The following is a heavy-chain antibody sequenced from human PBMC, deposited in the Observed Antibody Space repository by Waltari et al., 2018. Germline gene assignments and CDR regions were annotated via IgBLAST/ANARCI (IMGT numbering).Heavy chain of an antibody. CDR2: ISGGGDSA. V-gene: IGHV3-23*01. CDR1: GFTFNSCS. J-gene: IGHJ4*02. Sequence: EVQMLESGGRLVQPGGSLRLSCAASGFTFNSCSMSWVRQAPGKGLGWVSCISGGGDSAHYADSVNGRFTISRDNSKNTLFLQMNSLRAEDTAVYYCVKTVTGSYDFWGQGTLVTVSS. D-gene: IGHD1-26*01. CDR3: VKTVTGSYDF.